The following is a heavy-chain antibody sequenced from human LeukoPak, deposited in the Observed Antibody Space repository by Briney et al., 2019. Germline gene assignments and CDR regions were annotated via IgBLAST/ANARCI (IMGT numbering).Heavy chain of an antibody. V-gene: IGHV1-18*01. CDR1: GYSFTSYG. CDR3: ASDRGYNY. D-gene: IGHD2-2*02. Sequence: GASVKLSCKASGYSFTSYGTGWVRQGPGQGLEWMGWISAYNGDTNYTQKPQGKVTMPTDTPTNTAYMQLRSLRSDDTAVYYCASDRGYNYWRQGTLVTVPS. CDR2: ISAYNGDT. J-gene: IGHJ4*02.